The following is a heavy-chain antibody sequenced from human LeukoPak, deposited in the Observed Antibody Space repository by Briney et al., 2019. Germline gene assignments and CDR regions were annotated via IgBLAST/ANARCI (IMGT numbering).Heavy chain of an antibody. Sequence: GGSLRLSCAASGFTFSSYGMHWVRQAPGKGLEWVSAISGSGGSTYYADSVKGRFTISRDNSKNTLYLQMNSLRAEDTAVYYCAKDSPAYYYGSGSYNYWGQGTLVTVSS. CDR3: AKDSPAYYYGSGSYNY. CDR2: ISGSGGST. CDR1: GFTFSSYG. D-gene: IGHD3-10*01. V-gene: IGHV3-23*01. J-gene: IGHJ4*02.